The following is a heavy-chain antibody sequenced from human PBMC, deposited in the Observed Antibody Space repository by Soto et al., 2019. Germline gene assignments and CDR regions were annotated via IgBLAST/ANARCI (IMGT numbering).Heavy chain of an antibody. CDR2: IIPMFETV. J-gene: IGHJ6*02. D-gene: IGHD1-26*01. CDR3: ARGWDYYFGMDV. V-gene: IGHV1-69*13. Sequence: SVEVSCKASGGTFRNCAISWVRQAPGRGLEWMGGIIPMFETVNYQQRFQGRVTITADESTTTAYMELSSLRSDDTAVYYCARGWDYYFGMDVWGQGTTVTVSS. CDR1: GGTFRNCA.